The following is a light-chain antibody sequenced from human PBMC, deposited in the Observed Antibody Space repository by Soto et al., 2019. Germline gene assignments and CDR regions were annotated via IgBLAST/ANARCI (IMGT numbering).Light chain of an antibody. CDR3: QRFCYRPYA. CDR2: DAS. V-gene: IGKV1-33*01. Sequence: DIQMTQSPSSLSASVGDRVTITCQASQDISNYLYWYQQKPGKAPKLLIYDASNLQKGVLSRFSGSRSETDVSFAFSSLLTEVTETDYCQRFCYRPYAFGQGTKLYI. CDR1: QDISNY. J-gene: IGKJ2*01.